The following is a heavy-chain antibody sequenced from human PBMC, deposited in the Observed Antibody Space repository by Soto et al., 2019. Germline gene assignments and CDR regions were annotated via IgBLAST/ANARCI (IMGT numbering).Heavy chain of an antibody. CDR3: ARGSEPPSDYVGGSYRYGVGY. V-gene: IGHV3-48*01. J-gene: IGHJ4*02. D-gene: IGHD3-16*02. CDR2: ISSSSSTI. Sequence: EVQLVESGGGLVQPGGSLRLSCAASGFTFSSYSMNWVRQAPGKGLEWVSYISSSSSTIYYADSVKGRFTISRDNAKNSLVLQMNSLRAGDTAVYYCARGSEPPSDYVGGSYRYGVGYWGQGTLVTVSS. CDR1: GFTFSSYS.